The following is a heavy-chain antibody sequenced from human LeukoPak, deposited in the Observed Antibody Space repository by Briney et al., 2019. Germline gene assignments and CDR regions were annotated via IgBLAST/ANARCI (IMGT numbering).Heavy chain of an antibody. V-gene: IGHV4-39*07. CDR1: GGSISSSSYY. J-gene: IGHJ4*02. CDR2: IYYSGGT. D-gene: IGHD3-22*01. CDR3: ARAPAYYYYDSSGYGRRDSRFDY. Sequence: SETLSLTCTVSGGSISSSSYYWGWIRQPPGKGLEWIGSIYYSGGTYYNPSLKSRVTISVDTSKNQFSLKLSSVTAADTAVYYCARAPAYYYYDSSGYGRRDSRFDYWGQGTLVTVSS.